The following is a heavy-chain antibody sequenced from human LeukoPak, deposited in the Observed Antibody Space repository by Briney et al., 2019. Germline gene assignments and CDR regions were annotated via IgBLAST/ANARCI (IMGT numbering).Heavy chain of an antibody. V-gene: IGHV3-7*03. CDR3: TRENYVPDS. CDR1: GYTFSPYW. J-gene: IGHJ4*02. D-gene: IGHD3-10*02. Sequence: TGGSLRLSCVASGYTFSPYWMSWVRRTPGKGLEWVASISNGGSATYYVDSVRGRFTISRDDAKNSLFLQMNGLRADDTAVYYCTRENYVPDSWGQGTLVTVSS. CDR2: ISNGGSAT.